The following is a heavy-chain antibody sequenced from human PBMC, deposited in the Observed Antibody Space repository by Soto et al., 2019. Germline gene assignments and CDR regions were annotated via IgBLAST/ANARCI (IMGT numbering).Heavy chain of an antibody. CDR1: GYTFTGYY. CDR3: ARGPLDYGDSFFDY. Sequence: ASVKVSCKASGYTFTGYYMHWVRQAPGQGLEWMGWINPNSGGTNYAQKFQGWVTMTRDTSISTAYMGLSRPRSDDTAVYYCARGPLDYGDSFFDYWGQGTLVTVSS. CDR2: INPNSGGT. V-gene: IGHV1-2*04. J-gene: IGHJ4*02. D-gene: IGHD4-17*01.